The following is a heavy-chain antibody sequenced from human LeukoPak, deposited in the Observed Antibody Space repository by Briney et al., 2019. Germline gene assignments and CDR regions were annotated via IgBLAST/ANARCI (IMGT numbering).Heavy chain of an antibody. V-gene: IGHV3-48*03. CDR3: ARLAVGYISASNWFDP. D-gene: IGHD5-18*01. J-gene: IGHJ5*02. CDR1: GFTFSNYE. CDR2: ISSSGSNI. Sequence: PGGSLRLSCVVSGFTFSNYEMNWVRQAPGKGLEWISYISSSGSNIYYADSVKGRFTISRDNAKNSLYLQMNSLRTEDTAVYYCARLAVGYISASNWFDPWGQGTLVTVSS.